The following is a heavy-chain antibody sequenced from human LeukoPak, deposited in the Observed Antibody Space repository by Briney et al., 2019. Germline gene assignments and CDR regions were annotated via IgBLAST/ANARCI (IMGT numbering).Heavy chain of an antibody. D-gene: IGHD5-18*01. CDR1: GYTFTSYG. CDR2: VSAYNGNT. Sequence: ASVKVPCKASGYTFTSYGISWVRQAPGQGLEWMGWVSAYNGNTNYAQKLQGRVTMTTDTSTSTAYMELRSLRSDDTAVYYCAGPYSYGRSYYYYGMDVWGQGTTVTVSS. V-gene: IGHV1-18*01. CDR3: AGPYSYGRSYYYYGMDV. J-gene: IGHJ6*02.